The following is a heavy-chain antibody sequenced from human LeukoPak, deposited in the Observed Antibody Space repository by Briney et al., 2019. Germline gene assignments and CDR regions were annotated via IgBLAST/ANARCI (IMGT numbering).Heavy chain of an antibody. CDR1: GGSISNANFY. J-gene: IGHJ6*02. CDR3: ARQVPGPYNYYGMDV. Sequence: SETLSLTCLVSGGSISNANFYWAWIRQPPGKGLEWIGNIYYAGITSYNSSLKSRVTISVDTSKSQFSLRLTSVTAADTAVYFCARQVPGPYNYYGMDVWGQGTTVTVSS. V-gene: IGHV4-39*01. CDR2: IYYAGIT.